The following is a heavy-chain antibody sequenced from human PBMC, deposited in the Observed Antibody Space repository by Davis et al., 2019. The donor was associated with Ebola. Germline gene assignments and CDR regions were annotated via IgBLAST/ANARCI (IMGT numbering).Heavy chain of an antibody. V-gene: IGHV5-51*01. Sequence: KVSCKGSGYSFTSYWIAWVRQMPGKGLDWMGIIYTGDSDTRYSPSFRGQVTISADKSMKTAFLQWSSLKASDSGMYYCASLRRTITGMDDGFDIWGQGTMVTVSS. D-gene: IGHD2-8*02. CDR2: IYTGDSDT. CDR1: GYSFTSYW. J-gene: IGHJ3*02. CDR3: ASLRRTITGMDDGFDI.